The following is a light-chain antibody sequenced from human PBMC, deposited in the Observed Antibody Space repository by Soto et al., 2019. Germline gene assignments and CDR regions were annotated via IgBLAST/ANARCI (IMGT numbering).Light chain of an antibody. CDR2: GAS. V-gene: IGKV1-39*01. CDR3: QKSYSTPRT. CDR1: QSISNY. J-gene: IGKJ4*01. Sequence: DIQMNQYPSSLSASVGDRVTITCRASQSISNYLNWYQQKPGIAPKLLIYGASSLQSGVPSRVSGSGYGTDFTLTISSLQPEEFAPYYCQKSYSTPRTFGGGTKVEIK.